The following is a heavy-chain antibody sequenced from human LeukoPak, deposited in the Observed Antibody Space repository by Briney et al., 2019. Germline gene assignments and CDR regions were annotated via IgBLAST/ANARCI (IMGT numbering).Heavy chain of an antibody. V-gene: IGHV4-34*01. J-gene: IGHJ4*02. CDR1: GGSFRGSF. D-gene: IGHD6-19*01. Sequence: SGTLSLTCVVPGGSFRGSFWSWIRQRPGKGRGWRGEINHGGTTTYNPSLKSRVTISVDTSTPQSSLTLSSVTAADTAGDYCVRIVSSDWLGLADYWGLGNLVTVSS. CDR3: VRIVSSDWLGLADY. CDR2: INHGGTT.